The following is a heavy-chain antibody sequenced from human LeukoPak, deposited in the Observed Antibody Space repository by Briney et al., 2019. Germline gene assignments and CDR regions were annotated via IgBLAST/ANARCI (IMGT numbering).Heavy chain of an antibody. CDR2: LYSGGGA. CDR3: AKYLSGSFDY. V-gene: IGHV3-66*02. CDR1: GFSVNTNY. D-gene: IGHD3-22*01. J-gene: IGHJ4*02. Sequence: PGGSLRLSCAASGFSVNTNYMTWVRQAPGKGLEWVSVLYSGGGAYYADSVKGRFTISRDNSKNTLYLQMNSLRAEDTAVYYCAKYLSGSFDYWGQGTLVTVSS.